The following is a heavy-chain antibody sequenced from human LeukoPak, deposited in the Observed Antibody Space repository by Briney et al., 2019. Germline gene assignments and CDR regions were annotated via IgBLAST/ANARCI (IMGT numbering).Heavy chain of an antibody. V-gene: IGHV3-9*01. CDR1: GFTFDDYA. CDR3: ARAGGAAAYDY. Sequence: PGGSLRLSCAASGFTFDDYAMHWVRQAPGKGLEWVSGISWNSGSIGYADSVKGRFTISRDNAKNSLYLQMNSLRAEDTAVYYCARAGGAAAYDYWGQGTLVTVSS. CDR2: ISWNSGSI. J-gene: IGHJ4*02. D-gene: IGHD6-13*01.